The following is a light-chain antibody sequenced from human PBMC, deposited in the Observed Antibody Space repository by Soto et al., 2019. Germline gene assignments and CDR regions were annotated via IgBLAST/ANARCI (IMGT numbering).Light chain of an antibody. V-gene: IGLV2-8*01. Sequence: QSALTQPPSASGSAGQSVTISCTGTSRDVGGYNYVSWYRQHPGKAPELMIYEVTKRPSGVPDRFSGSKSGSTASLTVSGLQPEDEADYYCCSYAGSNSFVFGTGTKVTVL. CDR1: SRDVGGYNY. J-gene: IGLJ1*01. CDR3: CSYAGSNSFV. CDR2: EVT.